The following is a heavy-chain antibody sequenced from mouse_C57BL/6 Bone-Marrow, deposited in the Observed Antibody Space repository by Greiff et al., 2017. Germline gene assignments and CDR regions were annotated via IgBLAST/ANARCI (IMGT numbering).Heavy chain of an antibody. CDR2: FHPYNDDT. Sequence: QVQLKQSGAELVKPGASVKMSCKASGYTFTTYPIEWMKQNHGKSLEWIGNFHPYNDDTKYNEKFKGKATLTVEKSSSTVYLELSRLTSDDSAVYYCARGYYGSSYVDYAMDYWGQGTSVTVSS. J-gene: IGHJ4*01. CDR1: GYTFTTYP. CDR3: ARGYYGSSYVDYAMDY. D-gene: IGHD1-1*01. V-gene: IGHV1-47*01.